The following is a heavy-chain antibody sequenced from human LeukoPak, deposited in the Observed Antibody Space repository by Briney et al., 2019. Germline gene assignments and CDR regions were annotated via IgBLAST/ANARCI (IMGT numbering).Heavy chain of an antibody. Sequence: SETLSLTCTVSGASISSYFWNWVRQSPGKGLEWIGYIHYSGSATYNPSLKSRVTISVDTSKNQFSLKLSSVTAADTAVYYCARLTHIGWYFDLWGRGTLVTVSS. D-gene: IGHD3-16*01. V-gene: IGHV4-59*08. J-gene: IGHJ2*01. CDR2: IHYSGSA. CDR1: GASISSYF. CDR3: ARLTHIGWYFDL.